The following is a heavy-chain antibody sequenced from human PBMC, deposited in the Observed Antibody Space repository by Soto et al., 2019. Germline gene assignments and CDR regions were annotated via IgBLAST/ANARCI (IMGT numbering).Heavy chain of an antibody. Sequence: GSLRLSCAASGFTFRSYAMTWVRQAPGKGLEWVSVITYNGDNTFYADSVKGRFTISRDNSKDTVYLQMSSLRAEDTAVYYCARYIRGPTVFYFDFWGPGVLVTVSS. CDR2: ITYNGDNT. CDR1: GFTFRSYA. J-gene: IGHJ4*02. CDR3: ARYIRGPTVFYFDF. D-gene: IGHD5-18*01. V-gene: IGHV3-23*01.